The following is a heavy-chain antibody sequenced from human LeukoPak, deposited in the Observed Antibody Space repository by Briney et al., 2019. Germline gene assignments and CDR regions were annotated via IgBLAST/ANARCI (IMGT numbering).Heavy chain of an antibody. D-gene: IGHD3-3*01. Sequence: ASVKVSCKASGYTFTSYGISWVRQAPGQGLEWMGWISAYNGNTNYAQKLQGRVTMTTDTSTSTAYMELRSLRSDDTAVYYCARITIFGVVQPHYYYYYMDVXXXGTTVTVSS. V-gene: IGHV1-18*01. CDR2: ISAYNGNT. J-gene: IGHJ6*03. CDR3: ARITIFGVVQPHYYYYYMDV. CDR1: GYTFTSYG.